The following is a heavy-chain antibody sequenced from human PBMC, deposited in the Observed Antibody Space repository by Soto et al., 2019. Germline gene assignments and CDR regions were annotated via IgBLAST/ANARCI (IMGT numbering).Heavy chain of an antibody. CDR2: VSYAGST. D-gene: IGHD1-1*01. V-gene: IGHV4-39*01. J-gene: IGHJ5*02. CDR1: GDSISTTSYY. CDR3: ARHSIYSETGTNWFDP. Sequence: QLQLQESGPGLVKPSETLSLTCSVSGDSISTTSYYWGWVRQPPGKGLECMGSVSYAGSTYYNPSLNSRVTISVDRSKNQFSLRLNSVTAADTAVYFCARHSIYSETGTNWFDPWGQGTLVTVSS.